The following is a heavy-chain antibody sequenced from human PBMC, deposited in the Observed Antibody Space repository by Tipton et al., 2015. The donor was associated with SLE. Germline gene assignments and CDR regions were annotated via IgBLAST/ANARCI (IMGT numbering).Heavy chain of an antibody. D-gene: IGHD6-13*01. CDR3: TRAAAGAGAAFDI. CDR2: IRSKAYGGTT. V-gene: IGHV3-49*03. CDR1: GFTFGDYA. Sequence: VQLVQSGGGLVQPGRSLRLSCTASGFTFGDYAMSWFRQAPGKGLEWVGFIRSKAYGGTTEYAASVKGRFTISRDDSKGIAYLQMNSLKTEDTAVYYCTRAAAGAGAAFDIWGQGTMVTVSS. J-gene: IGHJ3*02.